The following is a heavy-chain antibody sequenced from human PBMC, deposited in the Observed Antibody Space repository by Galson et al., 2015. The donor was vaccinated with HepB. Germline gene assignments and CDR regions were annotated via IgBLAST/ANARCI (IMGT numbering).Heavy chain of an antibody. CDR2: IYSGGRT. V-gene: IGHV3-53*01. D-gene: IGHD4-23*01. CDR1: GFTVSNSY. J-gene: IGHJ2*01. Sequence: SLRLSCAASGFTVSNSYMTWVRQAPGKGLEWVSVIYSGGRTYYADSVKGRFTISRDNSENTLYLQMNSLRAEDAAVYYCARGDYGGNWYFDLWGRGTLVAVSS. CDR3: ARGDYGGNWYFDL.